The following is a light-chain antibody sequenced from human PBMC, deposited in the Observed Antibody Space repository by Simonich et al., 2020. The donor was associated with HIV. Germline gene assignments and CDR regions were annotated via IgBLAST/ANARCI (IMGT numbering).Light chain of an antibody. CDR1: SGNSSYA. CDR3: QTWGTGIWV. J-gene: IGLJ3*02. Sequence: QLVLTQSPSTSASLGASVKLTCTLSSGNSSYAIEWHQQQPEKGPRYLMKLNSDGSHSKGDGIPDRFSGSSSGAERYLTISSLQSEDEADYYCQTWGTGIWVFGGGTKLTVL. V-gene: IGLV4-69*01. CDR2: LNSDGSH.